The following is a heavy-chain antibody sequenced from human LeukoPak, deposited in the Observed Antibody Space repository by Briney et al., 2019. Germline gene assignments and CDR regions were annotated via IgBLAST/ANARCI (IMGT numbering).Heavy chain of an antibody. CDR3: AKEVTELWPRYYFDY. D-gene: IGHD5-18*01. Sequence: GGSLRLSCAASGFTFSSYSMNWVRQAPGKGLEWVSAISGSGGSTYYADSVKGRLTLSRDNSKNTLYLQMNSLRAEDTAVYYCAKEVTELWPRYYFDYWGQGTLVTVSS. CDR2: ISGSGGST. CDR1: GFTFSSYS. V-gene: IGHV3-23*01. J-gene: IGHJ4*02.